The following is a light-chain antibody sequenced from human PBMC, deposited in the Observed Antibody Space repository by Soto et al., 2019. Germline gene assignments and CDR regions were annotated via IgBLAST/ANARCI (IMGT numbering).Light chain of an antibody. CDR1: QSVSSY. CDR3: QLYNNWPRT. J-gene: IGKJ1*01. CDR2: DAS. Sequence: EIVLTQSPATLSLSPGERATLSCRASQSVSSYLAWYQQKPGQAPRLLIYDASTRATGIPARFSGSGSGTEFTLTISSLQSEDFAVYYCQLYNNWPRTFGQGTKVDIK. V-gene: IGKV3-15*01.